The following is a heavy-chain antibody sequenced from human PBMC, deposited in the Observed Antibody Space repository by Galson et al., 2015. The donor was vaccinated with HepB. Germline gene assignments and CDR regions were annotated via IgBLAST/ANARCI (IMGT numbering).Heavy chain of an antibody. CDR2: ISYSGNT. D-gene: IGHD3-22*01. Sequence: TLSLTCTVSGGSMRGGGYDWNWIRQHPGKGLEWIGHISYSGNTYYNPSLRSRVTISVDTSKNQFSLKLSSVTAADTAVYYCAKDADGYDSSGTLYYYYGMDVWGQGTTVTVAS. CDR1: GGSMRGGGYD. J-gene: IGHJ6*02. V-gene: IGHV4-31*03. CDR3: AKDADGYDSSGTLYYYYGMDV.